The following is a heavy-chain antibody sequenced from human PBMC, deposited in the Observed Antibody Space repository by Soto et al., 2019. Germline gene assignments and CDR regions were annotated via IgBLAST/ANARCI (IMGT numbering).Heavy chain of an antibody. Sequence: SETLSLTCTVSGGSISSGGYYWSWIRQHPGKGLEWIGYIYYSGSTYYNPSLKSRVTISVDTSKNQFSLKLSSVTAADTAVYYCARALGPYCSGGSCYSGAEYFQHWGQGTLVTVSS. D-gene: IGHD2-15*01. CDR3: ARALGPYCSGGSCYSGAEYFQH. J-gene: IGHJ1*01. CDR1: GGSISSGGYY. V-gene: IGHV4-31*03. CDR2: IYYSGST.